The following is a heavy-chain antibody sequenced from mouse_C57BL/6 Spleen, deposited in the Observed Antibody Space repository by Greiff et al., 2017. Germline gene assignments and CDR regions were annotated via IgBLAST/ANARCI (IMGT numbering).Heavy chain of an antibody. J-gene: IGHJ4*01. CDR2: IYPGDGDT. Sequence: QVQLQQSGAELVKPGASVKISCKASGYAFSSYWMNWVKQRPGKGLEWIGQIYPGDGDTNYNGKFKGKATLTAAKSSSTAYMQLSSLTSEDSAVYFCARSEGVTTSGGAMDYWGQGTSVTVSS. D-gene: IGHD2-3*01. V-gene: IGHV1-80*01. CDR3: ARSEGVTTSGGAMDY. CDR1: GYAFSSYW.